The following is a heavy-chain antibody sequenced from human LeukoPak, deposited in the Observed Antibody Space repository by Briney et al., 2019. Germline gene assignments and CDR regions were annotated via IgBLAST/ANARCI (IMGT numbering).Heavy chain of an antibody. CDR3: AKEITGYCSSTSCYTPYGAFDI. J-gene: IGHJ3*02. CDR1: GYTFTSYA. D-gene: IGHD2-2*02. CDR2: IIPILGIA. V-gene: IGHV1-69*04. Sequence: ASVKVSCKASGYTFTSYAISWVRQAPGQGLEWMGRIIPILGIANYAQKFQGRVTITADKSTSTAYMELSSLRSEDTAVYYCAKEITGYCSSTSCYTPYGAFDIWGQGTMVTVSS.